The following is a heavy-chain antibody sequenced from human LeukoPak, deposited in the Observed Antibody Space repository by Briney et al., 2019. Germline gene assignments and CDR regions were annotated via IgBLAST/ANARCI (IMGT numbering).Heavy chain of an antibody. CDR3: ARDFGAQWLVGYYFDY. CDR1: GYTFTSYG. V-gene: IGHV1-18*01. CDR2: ISAYNGNT. D-gene: IGHD6-19*01. J-gene: IGHJ4*02. Sequence: ASVRVSCKASGYTFTSYGISWVRQAPGQGLEWMGWISAYNGNTNYAQKLQGRVTMTTDTSTSTAYMELRSLRSDDTAVYYCARDFGAQWLVGYYFDYWGQGTLVTVSS.